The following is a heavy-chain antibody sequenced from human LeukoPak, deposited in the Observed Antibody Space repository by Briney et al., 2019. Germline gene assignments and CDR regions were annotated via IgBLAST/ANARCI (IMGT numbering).Heavy chain of an antibody. CDR1: GFTVSSNY. CDR2: IYSGGST. J-gene: IGHJ4*02. Sequence: GGSLRLSCAASGFTVSSNYMRRVRQAPGMGLEGGSVIYSGGSTYYADSMKGRFTITRDNSKNTLYLQMNSLRAEDTAVYYCARELSGYNWNLETVRGGYWGQRTLVTVSS. V-gene: IGHV3-66*01. CDR3: ARELSGYNWNLETVRGGY. D-gene: IGHD1-20*01.